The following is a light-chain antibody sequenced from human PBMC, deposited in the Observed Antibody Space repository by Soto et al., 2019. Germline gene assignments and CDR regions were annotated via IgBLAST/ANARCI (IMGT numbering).Light chain of an antibody. V-gene: IGLV2-23*01. CDR1: SSDVGSYNL. J-gene: IGLJ2*01. CDR3: CSYAGSSVA. CDR2: EGS. Sequence: QSALTQPASVSGSPGQSITISCTGTSSDVGSYNLVSWYQQHPGKAPKLMIYEGSKRPSGVSNRFSGSKSGNTACLTISGVQAEDEAEYYCCSYAGSSVAFGGGTKLTVL.